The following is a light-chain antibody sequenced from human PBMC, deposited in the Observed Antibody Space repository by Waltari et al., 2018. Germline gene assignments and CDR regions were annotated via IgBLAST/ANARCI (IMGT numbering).Light chain of an antibody. V-gene: IGKV1-39*01. Sequence: IQMTQSPSSLSASIGDRVTITCRASQSISSSLNWYQQKQGKAPKLLISAVSRLQSGGPSRFSGSGAGTEVTLTISSLQPEDVSTFYCQQSYRTPRTFGQGTKVEIK. CDR1: QSISSS. J-gene: IGKJ1*01. CDR2: AVS. CDR3: QQSYRTPRT.